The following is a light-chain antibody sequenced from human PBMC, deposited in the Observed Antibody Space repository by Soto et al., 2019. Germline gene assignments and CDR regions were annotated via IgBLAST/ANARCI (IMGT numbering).Light chain of an antibody. V-gene: IGKV1-13*02. CDR2: DAS. CDR3: QHFNGFPLT. J-gene: IGKJ4*01. Sequence: IQLTQSPSSLSASVGDRVTITCRAGQDIGSALAWYQQRPGKAPKLLLYDASNLEAGVPSRFSGSGSGTDFTLHLTRLRPEDFASYYCQHFNGFPLTFGGGTKVQIK. CDR1: QDIGSA.